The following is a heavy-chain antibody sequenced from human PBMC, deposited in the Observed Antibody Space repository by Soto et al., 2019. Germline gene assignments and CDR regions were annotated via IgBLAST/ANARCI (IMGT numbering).Heavy chain of an antibody. Sequence: QITLEESGPAVVKPTQTLTLTCTFSGFSLSNSGESVGWIRQPPGKALEWLGLIYWNGIECYNPSLKRRLSITKDTSKNHVLLTVTNMDPVDTATYFCAHGDPLDFHYWGQGTLVTVSP. D-gene: IGHD3-10*01. J-gene: IGHJ4*02. CDR2: IYWNGIE. CDR1: GFSLSNSGES. CDR3: AHGDPLDFHY. V-gene: IGHV2-5*01.